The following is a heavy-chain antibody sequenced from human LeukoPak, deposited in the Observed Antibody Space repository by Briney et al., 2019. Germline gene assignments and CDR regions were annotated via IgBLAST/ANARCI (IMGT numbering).Heavy chain of an antibody. V-gene: IGHV1-2*02. D-gene: IGHD3-10*01. Sequence: EASVKVSCKASGYTFSDYYMHWVRQAPGQGLEWMGWINPNNGGTNYAQKFQGRVSMTRDTSISTVYKEVRRLRSDDTAAYYCARDNYGSGSYYKYWGQGTLVTVSS. CDR3: ARDNYGSGSYYKY. CDR1: GYTFSDYY. J-gene: IGHJ4*02. CDR2: INPNNGGT.